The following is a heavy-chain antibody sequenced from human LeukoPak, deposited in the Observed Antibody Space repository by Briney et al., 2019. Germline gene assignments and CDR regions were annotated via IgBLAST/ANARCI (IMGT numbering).Heavy chain of an antibody. D-gene: IGHD2-15*01. CDR3: AREGWWLRDFDY. V-gene: IGHV3-11*04. CDR1: GFTFSDYY. J-gene: IGHJ4*02. Sequence: GGSLRLSCAASGFTFSDYYMSWLRQARGKGLEWVSYISSSGSTIYYADSVKGRFTISRDNAKNSLYLQMNSRRAEDTAVYYCAREGWWLRDFDYWGQGTLVTVSS. CDR2: ISSSGSTI.